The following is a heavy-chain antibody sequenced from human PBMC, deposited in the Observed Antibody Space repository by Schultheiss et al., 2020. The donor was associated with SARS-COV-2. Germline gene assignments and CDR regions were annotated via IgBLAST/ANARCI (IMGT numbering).Heavy chain of an antibody. Sequence: SQTLSLTCTVSGGSISSGGYYWSWIRQYPGKGLEWIGYIYYSGSTNYNPSLKSRVTISVDTSKNQFSPKLSSVTAADTAVYYCARDRGSIAAAGPLFYWGQGTLVTVSS. J-gene: IGHJ4*02. CDR3: ARDRGSIAAAGPLFY. D-gene: IGHD6-13*01. CDR1: GGSISSGGYY. CDR2: IYYSGST. V-gene: IGHV4-61*08.